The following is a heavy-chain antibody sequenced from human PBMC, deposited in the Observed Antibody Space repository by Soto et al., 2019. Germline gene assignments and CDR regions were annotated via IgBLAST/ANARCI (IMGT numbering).Heavy chain of an antibody. J-gene: IGHJ4*02. CDR1: GDSISSSSYY. CDR2: INDSGST. CDR3: ARGLGSSGYYRAPHFDY. V-gene: IGHV4-39*01. Sequence: SETLSLTCSVSGDSISSSSYYWGWIRQSPGEGLEWIGNINDSGSTNYNPSLKSRVTISVDTSKNQFSLKLSSVTAADTAVYYCARGLGSSGYYRAPHFDYWGQGTLVTVSS. D-gene: IGHD3-22*01.